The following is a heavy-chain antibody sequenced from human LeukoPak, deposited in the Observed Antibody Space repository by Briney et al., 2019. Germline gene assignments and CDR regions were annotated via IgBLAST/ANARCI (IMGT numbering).Heavy chain of an antibody. CDR1: GFTFNYAW. V-gene: IGHV3-15*04. CDR3: TTDEDWNYARKDV. J-gene: IGHJ6*02. D-gene: IGHD1-7*01. CDR2: TVSEIDGGTT. Sequence: GGSLRLSCAASGFTFNYAWMSWVRQVPGKGLEWVGQTVSEIDGGTTDYAAPVKGRFTISRDDSKSTLYLQMSSLKIEDTAVYYCTTDEDWNYARKDVWGQGATVIVSS.